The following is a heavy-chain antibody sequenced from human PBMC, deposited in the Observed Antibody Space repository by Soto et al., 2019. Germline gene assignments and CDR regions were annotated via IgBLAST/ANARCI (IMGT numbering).Heavy chain of an antibody. Sequence: GGSLRLSCAASGFTFSSYGMHWVRQAPGKGLEWVAVIWYDGSNKYYADSVKGRFTISRDNSKNTLYLQMNSLRAEDTAVYYCERATSFKPPDYWGQGNLVTVSS. CDR2: IWYDGSNK. CDR1: GFTFSSYG. CDR3: ERATSFKPPDY. V-gene: IGHV3-33*01. J-gene: IGHJ4*02.